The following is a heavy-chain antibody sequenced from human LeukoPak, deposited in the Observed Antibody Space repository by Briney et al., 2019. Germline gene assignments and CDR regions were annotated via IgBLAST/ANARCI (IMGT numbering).Heavy chain of an antibody. CDR3: ARHDSVGTILRRYYYYMDV. CDR2: IYYSGST. V-gene: IGHV4-39*01. J-gene: IGHJ6*03. Sequence: SETLSLTCTVPGGSISSSSYYWGWIRQPPGKGLEWLGSIYYSGSTYYNPSLKSRVTISVDTSKNQFSLKLSSVTAADTAVYYCARHDSVGTILRRYYYYMDVWGKGTTVTISS. D-gene: IGHD6-13*01. CDR1: GGSISSSSYY.